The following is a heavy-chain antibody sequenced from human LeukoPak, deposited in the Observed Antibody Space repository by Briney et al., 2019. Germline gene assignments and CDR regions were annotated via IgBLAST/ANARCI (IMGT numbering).Heavy chain of an antibody. CDR3: AKDNSARLLGYCSSTSCYLPRLEG. J-gene: IGHJ4*02. V-gene: IGHV3-9*01. D-gene: IGHD2-2*01. Sequence: PGRSLRLSCAASGFTFDDYAMHWVRQAPGKGLEWVSGISWNSGSIGYADSVKGRFTISRDNAKNSLYLQMNSLRAEDTALYYCAKDNSARLLGYCSSTSCYLPRLEGWGQGTVVTVSS. CDR2: ISWNSGSI. CDR1: GFTFDDYA.